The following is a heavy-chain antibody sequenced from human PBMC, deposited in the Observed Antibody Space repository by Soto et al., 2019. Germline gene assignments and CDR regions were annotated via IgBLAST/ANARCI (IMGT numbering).Heavy chain of an antibody. D-gene: IGHD5-18*01. V-gene: IGHV1-69*01. Sequence: QVQLVQSGAEVKKPGSSVKVSCLASRGTFNRYAINWVRQAPGHGLEWLEALVPQFGTPNYAQKFQDRVTIVADESTNTTSMELRGLTSDDTAVYYCARQNRDTPMVPFDVWGQGTLVTVSS. CDR3: ARQNRDTPMVPFDV. CDR1: RGTFNRYA. CDR2: LVPQFGTP. J-gene: IGHJ4*02.